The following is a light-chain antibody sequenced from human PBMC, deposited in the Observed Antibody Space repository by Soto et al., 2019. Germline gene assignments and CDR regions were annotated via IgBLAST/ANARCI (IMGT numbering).Light chain of an antibody. V-gene: IGLV2-8*01. J-gene: IGLJ1*01. CDR3: SSYAGSNNYV. CDR1: SSDVGGYNY. CDR2: EVT. Sequence: QSALTQPPSASGSPGQSVTISCTGTSSDVGGYNYVSWYQQHPGRPPKLMIYEVTKQPLGVPDRFSGSKSGNTASLTVSGLQAEDEADYYCSSYAGSNNYVFGPGTKLTVL.